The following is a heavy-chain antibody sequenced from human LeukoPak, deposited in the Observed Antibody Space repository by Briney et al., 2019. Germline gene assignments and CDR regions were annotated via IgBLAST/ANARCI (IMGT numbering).Heavy chain of an antibody. V-gene: IGHV4-59*01. D-gene: IGHD6-13*01. CDR1: GGSISSYY. J-gene: IGHJ2*01. CDR2: IYYSGST. CDR3: ARQSSSWFYWYFDL. Sequence: SETLSLTCTVSGGSISSYYWSWIRQPPGKGLEWIGYIYYSGSTNYNPSLKSRVTISVDTSKNQFSLKLSSVTAADTAVYYCARQSSSWFYWYFDLWGRGALVTVSS.